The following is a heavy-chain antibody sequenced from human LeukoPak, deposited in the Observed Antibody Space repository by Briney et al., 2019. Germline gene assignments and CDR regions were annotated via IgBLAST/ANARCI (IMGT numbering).Heavy chain of an antibody. D-gene: IGHD2-15*01. CDR1: GFTFSSYE. CDR2: ISSSGSII. Sequence: PGGSLRLSCAASGFTFSSYEMIWVRQAPGKGLEWVSFISSSGSIIYYAASVRGRFTISRDNAKNSLYLQMNSLRAEDTAVYYCATTGVGAPERYFDYWGQGTLVTVSS. J-gene: IGHJ4*02. CDR3: ATTGVGAPERYFDY. V-gene: IGHV3-48*03.